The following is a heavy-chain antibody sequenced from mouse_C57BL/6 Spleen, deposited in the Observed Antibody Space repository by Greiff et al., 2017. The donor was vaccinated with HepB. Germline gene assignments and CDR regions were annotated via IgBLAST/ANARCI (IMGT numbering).Heavy chain of an antibody. V-gene: IGHV1-82*01. CDR1: GYAFSSSW. D-gene: IGHD2-5*01. CDR2: IYPGDGDT. Sequence: LVESGPELVKPGASVKISCKASGYAFSSSWMNWVKQRPGKGLEWIGRIYPGDGDTNYNGKFKGKATLTADKSSSTAYMQLSSLTSEDSAVYFCARDRSNGYFDYWGQGTTLTVSS. CDR3: ARDRSNGYFDY. J-gene: IGHJ2*01.